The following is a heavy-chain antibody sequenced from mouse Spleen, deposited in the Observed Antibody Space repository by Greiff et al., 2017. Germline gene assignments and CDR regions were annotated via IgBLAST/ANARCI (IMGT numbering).Heavy chain of an antibody. CDR2: IDPENGDT. CDR1: GFNIKDDY. J-gene: IGHJ2*01. CDR3: TTGGERGYFDY. V-gene: IGHV14-4*01. Sequence: EVQLQQSGAELVRPGASVKLSCTASGFNIKDDYMHWVKQRPEQGLEWIGWIDPENGDTEYASKFQGKATITADTSSNTAYLHLSSLTSEDTAVYYCTTGGERGYFDYWGQGTTLTVSS.